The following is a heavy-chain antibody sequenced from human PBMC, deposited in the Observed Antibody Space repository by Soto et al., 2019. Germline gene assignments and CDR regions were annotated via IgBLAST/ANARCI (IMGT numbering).Heavy chain of an antibody. Sequence: GGSLRLSCAAFGFTFSNFVMHWVRQAPGKGLEWVAATSYDGKNKDHADSVKGRFTISRDNSKNTLYLQMNSLRHEDTAVYFCARERAIAATGIFYYWGQGTLVTVSS. CDR1: GFTFSNFV. D-gene: IGHD6-13*01. CDR2: TSYDGKNK. V-gene: IGHV3-30*04. CDR3: ARERAIAATGIFYY. J-gene: IGHJ4*02.